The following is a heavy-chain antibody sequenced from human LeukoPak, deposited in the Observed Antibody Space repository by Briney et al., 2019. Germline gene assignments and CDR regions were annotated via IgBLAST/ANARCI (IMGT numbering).Heavy chain of an antibody. CDR1: GYIFTGYY. D-gene: IGHD3-10*01. CDR2: INPNSGGT. V-gene: IGHV1-2*07. J-gene: IGHJ5*02. CDR3: ARALDYYGSGSYYNWDNWFDP. Sequence: ASVKVSCKASGYIFTGYYMHWVRQAPGQGLEWMGWINPNSGGTNYAHKFQGRVTMTRDTSISTAYMELSRLRSDDTAVYYCARALDYYGSGSYYNWDNWFDPWGQGTLVTVSS.